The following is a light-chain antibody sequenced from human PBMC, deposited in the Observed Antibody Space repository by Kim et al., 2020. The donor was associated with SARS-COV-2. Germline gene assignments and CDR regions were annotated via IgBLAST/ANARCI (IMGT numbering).Light chain of an antibody. CDR1: QSVSSSY. V-gene: IGKV3-20*01. Sequence: EIVLTQSPGTLSLSPGERATLSCRASQSVSSSYLAWYQHRPGQAPRLLLYGASSRATGIPDRFSGSGSGTDFTLTISRLEPEDLAVYYCQQYGSSPYTFGQGTKLEI. J-gene: IGKJ2*01. CDR3: QQYGSSPYT. CDR2: GAS.